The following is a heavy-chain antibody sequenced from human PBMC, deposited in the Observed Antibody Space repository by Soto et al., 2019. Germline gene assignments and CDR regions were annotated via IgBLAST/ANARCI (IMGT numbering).Heavy chain of an antibody. CDR1: GYTFTSYD. V-gene: IGHV1-8*01. Sequence: ASVKVSCKASGYTFTSYDINWVRQATGQGLEWMGWMNPNSSNTGYAQKFQGRVTMTRNTSISTAYMELSSLRSEDTAVYYCARGRGYDYVWGRYRHDAFDIWGPGPTLTVS. J-gene: IGHJ3*02. CDR3: ARGRGYDYVWGRYRHDAFDI. CDR2: MNPNSSNT. D-gene: IGHD3-16*02.